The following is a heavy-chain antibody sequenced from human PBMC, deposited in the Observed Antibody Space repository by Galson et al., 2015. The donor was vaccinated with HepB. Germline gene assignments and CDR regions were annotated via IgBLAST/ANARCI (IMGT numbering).Heavy chain of an antibody. V-gene: IGHV1-18*01. Sequence: SVKVSCKASGYTFTSYGISWVRQAPGQGLEWMGWIRAYNGNTNYAQKLQGRVTMTTDTSTSTAYMELRSLRSDDTAVYYCARDLGWAVAGEIDYWGQGTLVTVSS. J-gene: IGHJ4*02. CDR3: ARDLGWAVAGEIDY. CDR1: GYTFTSYG. D-gene: IGHD6-19*01. CDR2: IRAYNGNT.